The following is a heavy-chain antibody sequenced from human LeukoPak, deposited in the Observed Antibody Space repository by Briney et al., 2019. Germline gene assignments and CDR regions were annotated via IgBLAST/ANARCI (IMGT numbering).Heavy chain of an antibody. V-gene: IGHV3-48*03. D-gene: IGHD3-22*01. J-gene: IGHJ4*02. CDR3: ARGVHYYDSSGWY. Sequence: GGSLRLTCAASGFTFSSYEMNWVRQAPGKGLEWVSYISSSGSTIYYAGSVKGRFTISRDNAKNSLYLQMNSLRAEDTAVYYCARGVHYYDSSGWYWGQGTLVTVSS. CDR1: GFTFSSYE. CDR2: ISSSGSTI.